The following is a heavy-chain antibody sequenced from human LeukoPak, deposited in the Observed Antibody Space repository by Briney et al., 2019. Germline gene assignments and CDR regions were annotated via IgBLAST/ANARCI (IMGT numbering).Heavy chain of an antibody. CDR1: GLTFRNYW. V-gene: IGHV3-7*05. D-gene: IGHD1-20*01. J-gene: IGHJ6*02. CDR2: IKEDGSEK. Sequence: GGPLRLSCAASGLTFRNYWMSWVRQAPGKGLAWVANIKEDGSEKYYVDSVKGRFTISRDNAKNSLYLQMNSLRAEDTGVYYCARLNWKPPYYYYGMDVWGQGTTVTVSS. CDR3: ARLNWKPPYYYYGMDV.